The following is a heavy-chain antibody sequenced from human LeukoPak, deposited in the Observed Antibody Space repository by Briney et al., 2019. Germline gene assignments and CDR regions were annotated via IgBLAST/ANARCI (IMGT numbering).Heavy chain of an antibody. Sequence: SETLSLTCAVYSGSFTGYYWSWIRQPPGKGLEWIGEVNHSGSTDYNPSLKSRVTISVDTSKNQFSLNLSSVTAADTAVYYCARVYYYDRSGYRPLSVLYPRPFDYWGQGTLVTVSS. CDR1: SGSFTGYY. CDR2: VNHSGST. J-gene: IGHJ4*02. V-gene: IGHV4-34*01. CDR3: ARVYYYDRSGYRPLSVLYPRPFDY. D-gene: IGHD3-22*01.